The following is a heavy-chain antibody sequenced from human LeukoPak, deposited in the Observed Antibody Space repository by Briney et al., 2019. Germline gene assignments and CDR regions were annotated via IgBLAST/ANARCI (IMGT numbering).Heavy chain of an antibody. Sequence: ASVKVSCTASGYTFTSYAMHWVRQAPGQRLEWMGWINAGNGNTKYSQKFQGRVTITRDTSASTAYMELSSLRSEDTAVYYCARGLVRGVIPDWFDPWGKGTPVTVSS. D-gene: IGHD3-10*01. J-gene: IGHJ5*02. V-gene: IGHV1-3*01. CDR2: INAGNGNT. CDR3: ARGLVRGVIPDWFDP. CDR1: GYTFTSYA.